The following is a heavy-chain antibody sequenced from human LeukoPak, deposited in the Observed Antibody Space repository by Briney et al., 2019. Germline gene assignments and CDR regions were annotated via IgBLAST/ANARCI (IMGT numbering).Heavy chain of an antibody. D-gene: IGHD1-26*01. CDR1: GGSISSGSYY. Sequence: PSQTLSLTCTVSGGSISSGSYYWSWIRQPAGKGLEWIGRIYTSGSTNYNPSLKSRVTISVDTSKNQFSLKLSSVTAADTAVYYCARVSWENDAFDIWGQGTMVTVSS. J-gene: IGHJ3*02. V-gene: IGHV4-61*02. CDR3: ARVSWENDAFDI. CDR2: IYTSGST.